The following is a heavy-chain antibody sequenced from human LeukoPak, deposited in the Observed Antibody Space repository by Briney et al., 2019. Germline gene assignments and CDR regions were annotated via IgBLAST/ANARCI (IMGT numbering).Heavy chain of an antibody. D-gene: IGHD3-3*02. J-gene: IGHJ4*02. CDR3: ASHFWNYYRIDY. V-gene: IGHV3-30*02. CDR1: GFTFSSYG. CDR2: IRYDGSNK. Sequence: PGGSLRLSCAASGFTFSSYGMHWVRQAPGKGLEWVAFIRYDGSNKYYADSVKGRFTISRDNAKNSLSLQMNSLRAEDTAIYYCASHFWNYYRIDYWGQGILVTVSS.